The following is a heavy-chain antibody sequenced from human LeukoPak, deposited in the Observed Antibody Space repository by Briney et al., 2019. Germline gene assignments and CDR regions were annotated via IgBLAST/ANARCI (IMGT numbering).Heavy chain of an antibody. CDR3: ARVATNDRRNAFDI. D-gene: IGHD2-8*01. CDR2: IINNGGLT. J-gene: IGHJ3*02. CDR1: GFTFTTYA. V-gene: IGHV3-64*01. Sequence: GESLRLSCAASGFTFTTYAMHWVRQAPGKGLEFVSAIINNGGLTYYANSVKGRFTISRDNPKNTLYLQMGSLRAEDMAVYYCARVATNDRRNAFDIWGQGTTVTVSS.